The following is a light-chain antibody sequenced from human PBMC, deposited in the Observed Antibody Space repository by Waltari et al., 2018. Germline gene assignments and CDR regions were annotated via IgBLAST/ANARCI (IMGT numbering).Light chain of an antibody. Sequence: DIVMTQSPLSLPVTPGEPASISCRYSQSIMHSNGYYYLDWYLQKPGQSPQLLIYLGSNRASGVPDRFTGSGSGTTFTLKISRVEAEDVGVYYCMQSLQTPLTFGGGTKVEIK. V-gene: IGKV2-28*01. CDR1: QSIMHSNGYYY. CDR2: LGS. J-gene: IGKJ4*01. CDR3: MQSLQTPLT.